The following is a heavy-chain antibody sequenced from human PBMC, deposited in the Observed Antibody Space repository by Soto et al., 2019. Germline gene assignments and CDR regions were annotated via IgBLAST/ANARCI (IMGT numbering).Heavy chain of an antibody. V-gene: IGHV3-23*01. Sequence: EVQLLESGGGLVQPGGSLRLSCAASGFTFNSYAMSWVRQAPGKGLEWVSAISGSGGSTYYADSVKGRFTISRDNSKNTLYLQMNSLRAEDTAVYYCAKYVEYQGRLDYWGQGTLVTVSS. J-gene: IGHJ4*02. CDR1: GFTFNSYA. D-gene: IGHD2-2*01. CDR2: ISGSGGST. CDR3: AKYVEYQGRLDY.